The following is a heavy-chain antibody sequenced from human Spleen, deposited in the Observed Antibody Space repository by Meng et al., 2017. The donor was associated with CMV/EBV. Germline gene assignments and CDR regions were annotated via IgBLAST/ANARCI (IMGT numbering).Heavy chain of an antibody. D-gene: IGHD5-12*01. CDR3: ARPKGGGYHAFDY. CDR1: GFTFSSYA. J-gene: IGHJ4*02. V-gene: IGHV3-23*01. Sequence: GESLKISCAASGFTFSSYAMSWVRQAPGKGLEWVSAISGSGGSTYYADSVKGRFTISRDNAKNSLYLQMNSLRVEDTAVFYCARPKGGGYHAFDYWGQGTLVTVSS. CDR2: ISGSGGST.